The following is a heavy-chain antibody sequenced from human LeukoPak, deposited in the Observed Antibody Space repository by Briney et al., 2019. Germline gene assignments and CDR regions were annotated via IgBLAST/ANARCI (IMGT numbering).Heavy chain of an antibody. CDR1: GGSFSGYY. J-gene: IGHJ4*02. CDR2: INHSGST. D-gene: IGHD2-8*01. Sequence: SETLSLTCAVYGGSFSGYYWSWIRQPPGKGLEWIGEINHSGSTYYSPSLKSRVTISVDTSKNQFSPKLSSVTAADTAVYYCARSMADGLDYWGQGTLVTVSS. CDR3: ARSMADGLDY. V-gene: IGHV4-34*01.